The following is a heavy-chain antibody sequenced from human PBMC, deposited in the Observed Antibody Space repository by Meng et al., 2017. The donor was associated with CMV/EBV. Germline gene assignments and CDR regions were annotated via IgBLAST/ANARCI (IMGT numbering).Heavy chain of an antibody. CDR2: IYYSGST. CDR3: AAEYYDFWSGYPKYYFDY. D-gene: IGHD3-3*01. J-gene: IGHJ4*02. V-gene: IGHV4-39*07. Sequence: SETLSLTCTVSGGSISSSSYYWGWIRQPPGKGLEWIGSIYYSGSTCYNPSLKSRVTISVDTSKNQFSLKLSSVTAADTAVYYCAAEYYDFWSGYPKYYFDYWGQGTLVTVSS. CDR1: GGSISSSSYY.